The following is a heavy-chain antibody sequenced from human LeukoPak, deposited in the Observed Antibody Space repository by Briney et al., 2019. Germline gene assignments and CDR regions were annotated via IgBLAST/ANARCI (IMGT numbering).Heavy chain of an antibody. CDR2: IGTAGDT. J-gene: IGHJ5*02. CDR3: TIHRGYGSGTLDP. Sequence: PGGSLRLSCAACGFTFSSYDMHWVRQATGKGLEWVSAIGTAGDTYYPGSVKGQFTISRENAKNSLYLQMNSLKAEDTALYYCTIHRGYGSGTLDPWGQGTLVTVSS. V-gene: IGHV3-13*03. D-gene: IGHD3-10*01. CDR1: GFTFSSYD.